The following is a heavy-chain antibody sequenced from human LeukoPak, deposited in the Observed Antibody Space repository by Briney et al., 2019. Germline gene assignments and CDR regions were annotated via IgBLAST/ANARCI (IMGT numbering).Heavy chain of an antibody. Sequence: GGSLRLSCAASGFTFSRYGMHWVRQAPGKGLEWVAVIWYDGSNKYYADSVKGRFAISRDNSKNTVYLQMNSLRAEDTAVYYCAKDSNDFWSGHPDYWGQGTLVTVSS. J-gene: IGHJ4*02. D-gene: IGHD3-3*01. CDR2: IWYDGSNK. V-gene: IGHV3-33*06. CDR1: GFTFSRYG. CDR3: AKDSNDFWSGHPDY.